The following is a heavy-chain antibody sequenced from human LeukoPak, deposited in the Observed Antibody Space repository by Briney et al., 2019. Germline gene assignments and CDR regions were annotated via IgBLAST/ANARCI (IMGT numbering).Heavy chain of an antibody. CDR1: GGSISSSSYY. Sequence: SETLSLTCTVSGGSISSSSYYWGWIRQPPGKGLEWIGSIYYSGSTYYNPSLKSRVTISVDTSKNQFSLKLSSVTAADTAVHYCARRGSMVRGVINPHPGYYYYYMDVWGKGTTVTISS. CDR2: IYYSGST. CDR3: ARRGSMVRGVINPHPGYYYYYMDV. V-gene: IGHV4-39*01. D-gene: IGHD3-10*01. J-gene: IGHJ6*03.